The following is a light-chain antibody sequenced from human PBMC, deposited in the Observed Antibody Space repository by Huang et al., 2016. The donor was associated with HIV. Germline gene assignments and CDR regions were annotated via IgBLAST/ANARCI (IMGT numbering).Light chain of an antibody. CDR1: QSVSSY. Sequence: IVLTQSPATVSLSSGERATLSCKASQSVSSYLAWYQQKPGQAPRLLIYDAPSRAPDIPARCSGSGSGTDFTLTISNLGPEDFAVYFCQQRYDWPLTCGGGTKVEIK. V-gene: IGKV3-11*01. CDR2: DAP. CDR3: QQRYDWPLT. J-gene: IGKJ4*01.